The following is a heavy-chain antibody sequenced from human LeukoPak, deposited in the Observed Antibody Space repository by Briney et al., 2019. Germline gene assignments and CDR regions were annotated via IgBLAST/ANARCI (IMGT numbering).Heavy chain of an antibody. D-gene: IGHD5-12*01. CDR2: ISSSSSYI. CDR1: GFTFSSYS. J-gene: IGHJ6*02. V-gene: IGHV3-21*01. CDR3: ASRGSGYDSYYYGMDV. Sequence: GGSLRLFCAASGFTFSSYSMNWVRQAPGKGLEWVSSISSSSSYIYYADSVKGRFTISRDNAKNSLYLQMNSLRAEDTAVYYCASRGSGYDSYYYGMDVWGQGTTVTVSS.